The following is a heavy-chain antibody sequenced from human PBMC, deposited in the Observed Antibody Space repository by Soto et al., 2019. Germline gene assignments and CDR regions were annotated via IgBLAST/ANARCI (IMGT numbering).Heavy chain of an antibody. D-gene: IGHD1-26*01. CDR3: ATFRGGSSWGGGYYYGMDV. CDR2: ISAYNGNT. CDR1: GYTFTSYG. Sequence: QVQLVQSGAEVKKPGASVKVSCKASGYTFTSYGISWVRQAPGQGLEWMGWISAYNGNTNYAQKLQGRVTMTTDTPTSTAYMELRSLRCDDTAVYYCATFRGGSSWGGGYYYGMDVWGQGTTVTVSS. V-gene: IGHV1-18*01. J-gene: IGHJ6*02.